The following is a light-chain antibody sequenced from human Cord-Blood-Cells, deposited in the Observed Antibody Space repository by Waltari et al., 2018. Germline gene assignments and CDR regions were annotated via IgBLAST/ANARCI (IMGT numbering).Light chain of an antibody. CDR1: QSVRIY. CDR2: AAS. Sequence: EIVLTKSPATLSLSPGERANLYCRASQSVRIYLAWYQQKPDQAPRLLIYAASNRATGIPARFSGSGSGTDFTLTITSLEPEDFAVYYCQQRSNWPPKWTFGQGTKVEIK. J-gene: IGKJ1*01. V-gene: IGKV3-11*01. CDR3: QQRSNWPPKWT.